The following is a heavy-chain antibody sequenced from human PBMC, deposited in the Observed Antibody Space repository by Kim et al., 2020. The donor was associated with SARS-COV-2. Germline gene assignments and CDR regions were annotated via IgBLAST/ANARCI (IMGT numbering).Heavy chain of an antibody. Sequence: GGSLRLSCAASGFTFGNFEMNWVRQAPGKGLEWVSYISSSGNIHYADSVKGRFTISRDNAKKSLYLQMNSLRAEDTAVYYCARTTYYSDSSGYYLRFYYFDYGGQGTLVTVSS. CDR1: GFTFGNFE. CDR2: ISSSGNI. D-gene: IGHD3-22*01. J-gene: IGHJ4*02. CDR3: ARTTYYSDSSGYYLRFYYFDY. V-gene: IGHV3-48*03.